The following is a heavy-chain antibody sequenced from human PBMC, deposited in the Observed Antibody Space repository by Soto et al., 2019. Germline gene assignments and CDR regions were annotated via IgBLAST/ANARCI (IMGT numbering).Heavy chain of an antibody. D-gene: IGHD3-22*01. CDR1: GYTFTRYN. Sequence: ASVKVSCKASGYTFTRYNIHWVRQAPGQRLEWMGWINAGNGNTKYSQKFQGRVTITRDTSANTAYMDLSSLISEDTAVYYCARPKHYDDCLDSWGQGTLVTVSS. V-gene: IGHV1-3*01. CDR2: INAGNGNT. CDR3: ARPKHYDDCLDS. J-gene: IGHJ1*01.